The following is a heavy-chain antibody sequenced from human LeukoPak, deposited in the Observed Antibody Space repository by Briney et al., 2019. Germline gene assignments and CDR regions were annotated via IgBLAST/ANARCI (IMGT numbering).Heavy chain of an antibody. Sequence: SETLSLTCTVSGGSISSSSYYWSWIRQPPGKGLEWIGEINHSGSTNYNPSLKSRVTISVDTSKNQFSLKLNSVTAADTAVYYCARIYSSSWFLNWFDPWGQGTLVTVSS. J-gene: IGHJ5*02. D-gene: IGHD6-13*01. CDR3: ARIYSSSWFLNWFDP. V-gene: IGHV4-39*07. CDR1: GGSISSSSYY. CDR2: INHSGST.